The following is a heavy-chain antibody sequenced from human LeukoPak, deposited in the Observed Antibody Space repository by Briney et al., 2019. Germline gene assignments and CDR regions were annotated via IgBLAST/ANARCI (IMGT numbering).Heavy chain of an antibody. V-gene: IGHV3-15*01. CDR1: GLAFSNAW. CDR2: IKSKTDGGAT. D-gene: IGHD1-26*01. CDR3: ITDPGEWEPI. J-gene: IGHJ3*02. Sequence: GGSLRLSCAASGLAFSNAWMSWVRQAPGKGLEWVGRIKSKTDGGATDYGAPVKGRFIISRDDSKNTLYLQMNGLKIEDTAVYYCITDPGEWEPIWGQGTMVTVSS.